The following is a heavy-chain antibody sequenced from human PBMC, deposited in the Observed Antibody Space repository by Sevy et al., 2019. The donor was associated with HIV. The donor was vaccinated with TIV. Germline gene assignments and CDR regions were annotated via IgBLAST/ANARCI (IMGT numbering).Heavy chain of an antibody. CDR2: IYHSGST. CDR3: SRGFDTPRGFDP. V-gene: IGHV4-4*02. Sequence: TLSLTCGVSGGSISSSNWWYWVRQPPGKGLEWIGEIYHSGSTNYNPSLKSRVTISVDNSKNQFSLKLNSVTAADTAVYYCSRGFDTPRGFDPWSQGTLVTVSS. J-gene: IGHJ5*02. D-gene: IGHD3-10*01. CDR1: GGSISSSNW.